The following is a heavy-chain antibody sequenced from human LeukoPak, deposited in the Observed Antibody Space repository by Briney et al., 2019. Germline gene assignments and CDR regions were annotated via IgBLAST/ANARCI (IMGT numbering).Heavy chain of an antibody. D-gene: IGHD2-15*01. J-gene: IGHJ5*02. CDR1: GGSISNYY. Sequence: PSETLSLTCTVSGGSISNYYWSWIRQPPGKGLEWIAYINYSGSTNYNPSLKSRVTISVDTSKNQFSLNLSSVTASDTAVYYCAREYSNWFDPWGQGTLVTVSS. CDR3: AREYSNWFDP. V-gene: IGHV4-59*01. CDR2: INYSGST.